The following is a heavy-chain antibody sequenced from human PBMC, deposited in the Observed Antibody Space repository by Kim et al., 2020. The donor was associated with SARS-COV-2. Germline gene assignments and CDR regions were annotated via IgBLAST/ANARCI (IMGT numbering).Heavy chain of an antibody. CDR1: GFTFSSYA. V-gene: IGHV3-30-3*01. D-gene: IGHD6-6*01. J-gene: IGHJ3*02. CDR3: ARDPFLAARPEDDAFDI. Sequence: GGSLRLSCAASGFTFSSYAMHWVRQAPGKGLEWVAVISYDGSNKYYADSVKGRFTISRDNSKNTLYLQMNSLRAEDTAVYYCARDPFLAARPEDDAFDI. CDR2: ISYDGSNK.